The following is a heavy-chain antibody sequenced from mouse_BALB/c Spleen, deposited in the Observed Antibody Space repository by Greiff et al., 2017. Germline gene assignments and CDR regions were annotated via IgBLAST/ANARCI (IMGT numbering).Heavy chain of an antibody. Sequence: EVQGLESGGGLVKPGGSLKLSCAASGFAFSSYDMSWVRQTPEKRLEWVAYISSGGGSTYYPDTVKGRFTISRDNAKNTLYLQMSSLKSEDTAMYYCARHIDYWGQGTTLTVSS. J-gene: IGHJ2*01. CDR1: GFAFSSYD. CDR3: ARHIDY. CDR2: ISSGGGST. V-gene: IGHV5-12-1*01.